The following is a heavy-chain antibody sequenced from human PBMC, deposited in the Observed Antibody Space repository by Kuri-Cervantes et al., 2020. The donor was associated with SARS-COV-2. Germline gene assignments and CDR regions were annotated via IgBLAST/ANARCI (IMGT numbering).Heavy chain of an antibody. J-gene: IGHJ4*02. CDR1: GGTFSSYA. V-gene: IGHV1-69*10. D-gene: IGHD3-3*01. CDR2: IIPTVDIA. CDR3: VRADDFSGDY. Sequence: SVKVSCKASGGTFSSYAISWVRQAPGEGLEWLGGIIPTVDIAKYAQSFEGRVTITADKSTSTAYLELTGLRSEDTAVYYCVRADDFSGDYWGQGTRVNVAS.